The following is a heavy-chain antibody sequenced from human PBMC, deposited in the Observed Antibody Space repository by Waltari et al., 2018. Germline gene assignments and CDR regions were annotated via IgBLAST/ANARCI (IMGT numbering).Heavy chain of an antibody. D-gene: IGHD2-15*01. J-gene: IGHJ4*02. V-gene: IGHV4-38-2*02. CDR1: GFTFSSYW. Sequence: VQLVESGGGLVQPGGSLRLSCAASGFTFSSYWMSWVRQAPGKGLEWIGSIYHSGSTYYNPSLKSRVTISVDTSKNQFSLKLSSVTAADTAVYYCAREGMVVTPRDFDYWGQGTLVTVSS. CDR3: AREGMVVTPRDFDY. CDR2: IYHSGST.